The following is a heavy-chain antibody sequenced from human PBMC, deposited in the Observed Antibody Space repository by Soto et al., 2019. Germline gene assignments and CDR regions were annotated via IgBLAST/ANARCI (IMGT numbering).Heavy chain of an antibody. CDR3: ATWPTTVVTGGFDY. CDR2: FDPEDGET. V-gene: IGHV1-24*01. J-gene: IGHJ4*02. Sequence: SVKVSCKVSGYTLTELSMHWVRQAPGKGLEWMGGFDPEDGETIYAQKFQGRVTMTEDTSTDTAYMELSSLRSEDTAVYYCATWPTTVVTGGFDYWGQGTLVTVSS. CDR1: GYTLTELS. D-gene: IGHD4-17*01.